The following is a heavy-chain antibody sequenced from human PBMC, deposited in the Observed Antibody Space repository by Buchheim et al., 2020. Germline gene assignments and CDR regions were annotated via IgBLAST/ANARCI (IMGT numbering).Heavy chain of an antibody. J-gene: IGHJ3*02. Sequence: QVQLQQWGAGLLKPSETLALTCGVYGGSFSGHYWSWIRQPPGKGLEWIGEISHSGSTNYNPSLKSRVTISVDTAKNQFSLKLSSVTAADTAVYYCARGVLYSCYDSSGYQKRSDAFDIWGQGT. V-gene: IGHV4-34*01. CDR1: GGSFSGHY. D-gene: IGHD3-22*01. CDR3: ARGVLYSCYDSSGYQKRSDAFDI. CDR2: ISHSGST.